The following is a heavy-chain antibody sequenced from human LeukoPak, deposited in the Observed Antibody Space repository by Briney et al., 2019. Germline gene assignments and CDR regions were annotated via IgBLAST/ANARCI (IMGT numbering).Heavy chain of an antibody. V-gene: IGHV3-7*01. CDR2: IKQDGSEK. CDR1: GFTFGDYA. D-gene: IGHD3-10*01. Sequence: GGSLRLSCTASGFTFGDYAVSWVRQAPGKGLEWVANIKQDGSEKYYVDSVKGRFTISRDNAKNALYLQMNSLRAEDTAVYYCARLLPPYYGSGSYGVDYWGQGTLVTVSS. CDR3: ARLLPPYYGSGSYGVDY. J-gene: IGHJ4*02.